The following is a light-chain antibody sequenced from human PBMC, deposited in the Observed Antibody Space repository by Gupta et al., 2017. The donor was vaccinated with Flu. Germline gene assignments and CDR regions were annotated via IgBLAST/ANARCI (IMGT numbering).Light chain of an antibody. Sequence: DIQMPQSTSSLYASVGDRVTITCRASQSISSYLNWYQQKPGKAPNLLIYASSSLQSGVPSRFSGSGSGTDLTLTISSLRLEDFAAYFYQQSYSTPQEYTFGQGTKLEIK. CDR3: QQSYSTPQEYT. J-gene: IGKJ2*01. CDR1: QSISSY. V-gene: IGKV1-39*01. CDR2: ASS.